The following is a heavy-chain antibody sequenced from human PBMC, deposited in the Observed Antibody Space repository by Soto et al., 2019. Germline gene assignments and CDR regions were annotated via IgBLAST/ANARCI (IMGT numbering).Heavy chain of an antibody. CDR3: ASGASRWYAYVFDS. CDR1: EGTFNSYA. D-gene: IGHD6-13*01. Sequence: QAQVVQSGAEVRKPGSSVKLSCKASEGTFNSYAIAWVRQAPGQGLEWMGGIIPYYNTLNYAQKFQDRVTITADDSTNTVYMELSCLRSDDTAVYFFASGASRWYAYVFDSWAQGTLVTVSS. J-gene: IGHJ4*02. V-gene: IGHV1-69*01. CDR2: IIPYYNTL.